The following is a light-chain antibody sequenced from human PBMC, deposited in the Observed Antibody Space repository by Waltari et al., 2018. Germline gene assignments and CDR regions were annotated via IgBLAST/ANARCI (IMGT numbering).Light chain of an antibody. Sequence: DIQMTQSPSSLSASVGDRVTIPFRASQSISSYLNWYQQKPGKAPKLLIYAASSLQSVVPSRCSGSCSGTDFTLTISSLQPEDVATYYCQQSYSTPPFTFGPGTKVDIK. CDR1: QSISSY. V-gene: IGKV1-39*01. CDR3: QQSYSTPPFT. J-gene: IGKJ3*01. CDR2: AAS.